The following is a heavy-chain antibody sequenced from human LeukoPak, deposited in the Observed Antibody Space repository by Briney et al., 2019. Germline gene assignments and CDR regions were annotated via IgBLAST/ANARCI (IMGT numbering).Heavy chain of an antibody. Sequence: ASVKVSCKASGYTFSAYGISWVRQAPGQGLEWMGYISAYTGNTSYAQNLQGRLTMTTDISTSTAYMELRSLRSDDTAFYYCARDSHIAGVAYYFDYWGQGTLVTVSS. J-gene: IGHJ4*02. V-gene: IGHV1-18*01. CDR3: ARDSHIAGVAYYFDY. D-gene: IGHD6-13*01. CDR2: ISAYTGNT. CDR1: GYTFSAYG.